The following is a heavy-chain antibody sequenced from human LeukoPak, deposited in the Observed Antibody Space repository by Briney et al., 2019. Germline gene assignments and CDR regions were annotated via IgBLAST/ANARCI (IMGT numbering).Heavy chain of an antibody. CDR1: GLTVSNNY. J-gene: IGHJ5*02. CDR3: ARDPGAAAGNLWS. V-gene: IGHV3-66*01. Sequence: EGSLRLSCVVPGLTVSNNYMTWVRQAPGKGLEWVSLIFSGGGTYYADSVKGRFTISRDSSKNTLYLQMNSLRAEDTALYYCARDPGAAAGNLWSWGQGTLVTVSS. CDR2: IFSGGGT. D-gene: IGHD6-25*01.